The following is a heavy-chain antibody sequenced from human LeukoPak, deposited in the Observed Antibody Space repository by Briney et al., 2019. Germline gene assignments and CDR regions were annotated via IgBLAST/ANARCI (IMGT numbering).Heavy chain of an antibody. J-gene: IGHJ4*02. V-gene: IGHV1-69*04. D-gene: IGHD3-9*01. CDR1: GGTFSSYA. CDR2: IIPILGIA. Sequence: GASVKVSCKASGGTFSSYAISWVRQAPGQGLEWMGRIIPILGIANYAQKFQGRVTITADKSTSTAYMGLSSLRSEDTAVYYCARVYYDILTGYYMDYWGQGTLVTVSS. CDR3: ARVYYDILTGYYMDY.